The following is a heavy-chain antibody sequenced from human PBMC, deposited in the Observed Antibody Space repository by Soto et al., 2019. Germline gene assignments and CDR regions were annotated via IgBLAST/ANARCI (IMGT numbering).Heavy chain of an antibody. J-gene: IGHJ6*02. CDR2: ISYDGSNK. CDR1: GFTFSSYA. D-gene: IGHD6-13*01. CDR3: ARVREFQQQLVPEGMDV. V-gene: IGHV3-30-3*01. Sequence: QVQLVESGGGVVQPGRSLRLSCAASGFTFSSYAMHWVRQAPGKGLEWVAVISYDGSNKYYADSVKGRFTISRDNSKNTLYLQMNSLRAEDTAVYYCARVREFQQQLVPEGMDVWGQGTTVTVSS.